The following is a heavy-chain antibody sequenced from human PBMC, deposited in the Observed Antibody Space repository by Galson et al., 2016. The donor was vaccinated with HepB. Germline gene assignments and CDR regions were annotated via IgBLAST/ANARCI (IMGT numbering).Heavy chain of an antibody. Sequence: QSGAEVTKPGESLKISCKGSATTFTTYWIGWVRQMPGKGLEWMGIIYPGDSHTRYSPSFQGQVTLSADKSINTAYLRWSSMQASDTAIYYRARHRDGYNPFDSCGQGTLVTVSS. D-gene: IGHD5-24*01. CDR2: IYPGDSHT. CDR3: ARHRDGYNPFDS. V-gene: IGHV5-51*01. J-gene: IGHJ4*02. CDR1: ATTFTTYW.